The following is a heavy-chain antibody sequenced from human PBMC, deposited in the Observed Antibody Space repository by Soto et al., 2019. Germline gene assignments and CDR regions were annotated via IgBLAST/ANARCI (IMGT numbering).Heavy chain of an antibody. V-gene: IGHV1-2*02. CDR1: GYTFTGYY. Sequence: ASVKVSCKASGYTFTGYYMHWVRQAPGQGLEWMGWINPNSGGTNYAQKFQGRVTMTRDTSISTAYMELNRLRSDDTAVYYCARNPAAISNDAFDIWGQGTMVTVSS. CDR2: INPNSGGT. J-gene: IGHJ3*02. D-gene: IGHD2-2*02. CDR3: ARNPAAISNDAFDI.